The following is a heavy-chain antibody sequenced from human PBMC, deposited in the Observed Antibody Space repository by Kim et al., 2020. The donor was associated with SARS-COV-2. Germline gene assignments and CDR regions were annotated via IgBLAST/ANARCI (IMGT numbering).Heavy chain of an antibody. Sequence: ASVKVSCKASGYTFTSYDINWVRQATGQGLEWMGWMNPNSGNTGYAQKFQGRVTMTRNTSISTAYMELSSLRSEDTAVYYCARGVGLWFGELLSMISPNWFDPWGQGTLVTVSS. CDR1: GYTFTSYD. J-gene: IGHJ5*02. CDR3: ARGVGLWFGELLSMISPNWFDP. CDR2: MNPNSGNT. D-gene: IGHD3-10*01. V-gene: IGHV1-8*01.